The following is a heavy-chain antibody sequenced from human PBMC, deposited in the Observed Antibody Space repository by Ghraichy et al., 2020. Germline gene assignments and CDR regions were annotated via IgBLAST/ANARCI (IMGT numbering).Heavy chain of an antibody. CDR1: GFSLSTSGVG. CDR2: IYWDDDK. Sequence: SGPTLVKPTQTLTLTCTFSGFSLSTSGVGVGWIRQPPGKALEWLALIYWDDDKRYSPSLKSRLTITKDTSKNQVVLTMTNMDPVDTATYYCAHRSSSWYVPAYYYYYMDVWGKGTTVTVSS. J-gene: IGHJ6*03. D-gene: IGHD6-13*01. CDR3: AHRSSSWYVPAYYYYYMDV. V-gene: IGHV2-5*02.